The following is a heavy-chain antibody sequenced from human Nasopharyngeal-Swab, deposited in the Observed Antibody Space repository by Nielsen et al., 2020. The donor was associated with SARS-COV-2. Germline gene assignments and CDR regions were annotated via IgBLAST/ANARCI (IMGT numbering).Heavy chain of an antibody. CDR2: IWYDGSNK. J-gene: IGHJ4*02. Sequence: VRQAPGKGLEWVAVIWYDGSNKYYADSVKGRFTTSRDNSKNTLYLQMNSLRAEDTAVYYCARRGYDFWGGYPRYFDYWGQGTLVTVSS. D-gene: IGHD3-3*01. CDR3: ARRGYDFWGGYPRYFDY. V-gene: IGHV3-33*01.